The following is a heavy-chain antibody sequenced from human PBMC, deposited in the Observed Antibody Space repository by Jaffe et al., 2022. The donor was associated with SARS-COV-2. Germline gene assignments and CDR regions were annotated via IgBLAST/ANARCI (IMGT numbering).Heavy chain of an antibody. V-gene: IGHV3-7*04. J-gene: IGHJ4*02. Sequence: EVQLVESGGGLVQPGGSLRLSCAASGFTFSSFWMTWVRQAPGKGLEWVANIKQDGSEKYYVDSVKGRFTISRDNAKNSLYLQMDSLRAADTAVYYCARGRGPDYWGQGTLVTVSS. CDR3: ARGRGPDY. CDR1: GFTFSSFW. CDR2: IKQDGSEK.